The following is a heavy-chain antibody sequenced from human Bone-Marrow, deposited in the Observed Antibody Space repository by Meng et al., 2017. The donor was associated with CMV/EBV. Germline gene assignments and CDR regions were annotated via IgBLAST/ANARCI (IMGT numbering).Heavy chain of an antibody. D-gene: IGHD6-19*01. Sequence: ASVKVSCKASGYTFTGYYIHWVRQAPGQGLEWMGWINSNSGGTNYAQKFQGRVTMTRDTSISTAYMELRSLRSDDTAVYYCAAGPFGAVAGNFDYWGQGTLVTVSS. J-gene: IGHJ4*02. CDR2: INSNSGGT. CDR1: GYTFTGYY. CDR3: AAGPFGAVAGNFDY. V-gene: IGHV1-2*02.